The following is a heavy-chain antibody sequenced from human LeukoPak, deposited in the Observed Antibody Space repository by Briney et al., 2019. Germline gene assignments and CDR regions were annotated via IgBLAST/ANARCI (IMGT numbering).Heavy chain of an antibody. V-gene: IGHV3-23*01. Sequence: GGSLRLSCAASGFTFSSYAISWVRQAPGKGLEWVSAISGSGGSTYYADSVKGRFTISRDNSKNTLYLQMNSLRAEDTAVYYCAKDGIAAAGLDYYMDVWGKGTTVTVSS. CDR2: ISGSGGST. D-gene: IGHD6-13*01. CDR1: GFTFSSYA. J-gene: IGHJ6*03. CDR3: AKDGIAAAGLDYYMDV.